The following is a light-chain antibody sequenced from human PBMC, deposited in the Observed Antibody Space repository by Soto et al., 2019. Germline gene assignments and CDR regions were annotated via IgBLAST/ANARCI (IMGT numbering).Light chain of an antibody. Sequence: DIQLTQSPSSLSASVGDRVTITCRASQGVSKWLAWYQQKPGKAPILLIHGASNLQSGVPSKFSGSGSGPDFVLIITRLQPEDIATDFCQQATSFPLTCAQETRLHI. J-gene: IGKJ5*01. V-gene: IGKV1-12*01. CDR2: GAS. CDR1: QGVSKW. CDR3: QQATSFPLT.